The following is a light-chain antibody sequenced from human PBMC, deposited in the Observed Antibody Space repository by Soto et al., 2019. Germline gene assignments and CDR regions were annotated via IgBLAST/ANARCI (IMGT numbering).Light chain of an antibody. Sequence: QSVLTQPASVSGSPGQSITISCTGTSSDVGGYNYVSWYQQHLGKAPKLMIYDVSNRPSGVSNRFSGSKSGNTASLTISGLQAEDEADYYYSSHTSSSTSYVFGTGTKGTVL. CDR2: DVS. CDR3: SSHTSSSTSYV. J-gene: IGLJ1*01. CDR1: SSDVGGYNY. V-gene: IGLV2-14*01.